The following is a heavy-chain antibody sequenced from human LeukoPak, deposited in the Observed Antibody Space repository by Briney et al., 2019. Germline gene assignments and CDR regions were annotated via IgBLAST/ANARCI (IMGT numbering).Heavy chain of an antibody. CDR1: DYSISSSYY. D-gene: IGHD5-18*01. J-gene: IGHJ4*02. CDR2: IYHSGST. Sequence: PSETLSLTCSVSDYSISSSYYWGWIRQPPGKGLEWIGNIYHSGSTYYNPSLTGRVTISVDTSKNQFSLKLSSVTAADTAVYYCARTYTSYPNRPFDYWGQGTLVTVSS. V-gene: IGHV4-38-2*02. CDR3: ARTYTSYPNRPFDY.